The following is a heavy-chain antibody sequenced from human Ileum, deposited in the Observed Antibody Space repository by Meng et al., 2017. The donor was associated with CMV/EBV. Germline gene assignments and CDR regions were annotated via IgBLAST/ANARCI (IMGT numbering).Heavy chain of an antibody. CDR1: GGSISSGGYY. D-gene: IGHD6-13*01. CDR2: IIYSGST. Sequence: QVQLQESGPGLVKPSQTPSLTCTVSGGSISSGGYYWNWIRQRPGKGLEWIGYIIYSGSTYYNPSLKSRLSISLDMSKNQFSLKLTSVTAADTAVYYCARDEAIAAPLDYWGQGILVTVSS. J-gene: IGHJ4*02. V-gene: IGHV4-31*03. CDR3: ARDEAIAAPLDY.